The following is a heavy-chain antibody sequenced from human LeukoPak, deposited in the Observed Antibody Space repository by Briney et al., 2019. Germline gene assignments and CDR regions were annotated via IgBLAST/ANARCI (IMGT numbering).Heavy chain of an antibody. J-gene: IGHJ4*02. CDR2: ISGSGGST. CDR1: GFTFSSYA. CDR3: AKGKGAMVRGVTPSPFDY. Sequence: GGSLRLFCAASGFTFSSYAMSWVRQAPGKGLEWVSAISGSGGSTYYADSVKGRFTISRDNSKNTLYLQMNSLRAEDTAVYYCAKGKGAMVRGVTPSPFDYWGQGTLVTVSS. V-gene: IGHV3-23*01. D-gene: IGHD3-10*01.